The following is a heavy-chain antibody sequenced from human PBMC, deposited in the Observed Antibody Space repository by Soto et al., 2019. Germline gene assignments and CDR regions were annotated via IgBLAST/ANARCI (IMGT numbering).Heavy chain of an antibody. D-gene: IGHD6-6*01. V-gene: IGHV1-69*13. J-gene: IGHJ5*02. CDR1: GGTFSSYA. CDR2: IIPIFGTA. Sequence: RASVKVSCKASGGTFSSYAISWVRQAPGQGLEWMGGIIPIFGTANYAQKFQGRVTITADESTSTAYMELSSLRSEDTAVYYCARDRGSRIAARPRWFDPWGQGTLVTVSS. CDR3: ARDRGSRIAARPRWFDP.